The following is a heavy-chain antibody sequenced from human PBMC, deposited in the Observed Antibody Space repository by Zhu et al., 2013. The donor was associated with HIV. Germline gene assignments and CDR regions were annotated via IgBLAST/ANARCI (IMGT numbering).Heavy chain of an antibody. CDR1: GGTFSSYA. V-gene: IGHV1-69*01. CDR3: ARDSYDSSGFSWGSYGMDV. D-gene: IGHD3-22*01. J-gene: IGHJ6*02. CDR2: IIPIFGTA. Sequence: QVQLVQSGAEVKKPGSSVKVSCKASGGTFSSYAISWVRQAPGQGLEWMGGIIPIFGTANYAQKFQGRVTITADESTSTAYMELSSLRSEDTAVYYCARDSYDSSGFSWGSYGMDVWGQGTTVTVSS.